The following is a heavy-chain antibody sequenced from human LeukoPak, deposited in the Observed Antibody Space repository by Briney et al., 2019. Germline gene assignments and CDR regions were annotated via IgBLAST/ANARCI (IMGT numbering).Heavy chain of an antibody. D-gene: IGHD3-10*01. V-gene: IGHV3-23*01. CDR2: ISGSGGST. J-gene: IGHJ4*02. CDR1: GFTFSSYA. Sequence: RTGGSLRLSCAASGFTFSSYAMSWVRQAPGKGLEWVSAISGSGGSTYYADSVKGRFTISRDNSKNTLYLQMNSLRAEDTAVYYCAKLTPADFYYGSVTNFDYWGQGTLVTVSS. CDR3: AKLTPADFYYGSVTNFDY.